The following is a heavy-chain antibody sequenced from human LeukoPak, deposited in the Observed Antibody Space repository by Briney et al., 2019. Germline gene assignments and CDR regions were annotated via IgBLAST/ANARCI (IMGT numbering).Heavy chain of an antibody. CDR3: ARGGVPYYYDSSGYFTSDYYYYGMDV. V-gene: IGHV4-34*01. Sequence: SETLSLTCTVSGGSISSYYWSWIRQPPGKGLEWIGEINHSGSTNYNPSLKSRVTISVDTSKNQFSLKLSSVTAADTAVYYCARGGVPYYYDSSGYFTSDYYYYGMDVWGQGTTVTVSS. CDR2: INHSGST. D-gene: IGHD3-22*01. J-gene: IGHJ6*02. CDR1: GGSISSYY.